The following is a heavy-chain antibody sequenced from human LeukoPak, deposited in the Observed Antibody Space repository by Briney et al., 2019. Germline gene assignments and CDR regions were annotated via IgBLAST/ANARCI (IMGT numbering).Heavy chain of an antibody. CDR3: ARVAAATTNPRFDF. Sequence: PSETLSLTCTVSGGSISSGAYYWSWVRQLPEKGLDWIGYIGYTEDTYYNPSLRSRVTISIDTSKTQFSLRLSSLTAADTAVYYCARVAAATTNPRFDFWGQGTLVTVSS. CDR1: GGSISSGAYY. D-gene: IGHD1-1*01. J-gene: IGHJ4*02. CDR2: IGYTEDT. V-gene: IGHV4-31*03.